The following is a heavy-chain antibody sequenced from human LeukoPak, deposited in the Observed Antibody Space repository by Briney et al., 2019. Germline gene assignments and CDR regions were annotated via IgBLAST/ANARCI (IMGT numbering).Heavy chain of an antibody. Sequence: SETLSLTCAVSDYSISSGYYWGWIRQPPGKGLEWIGSIYHSGSTYYNPSLKSRVTISVDTSKNQFSLKLSSVTAADTAVYYCARHYLYGAFDYWGQGTLVTVSS. CDR2: IYHSGST. CDR3: ARHYLYGAFDY. J-gene: IGHJ4*02. V-gene: IGHV4-38-2*01. CDR1: DYSISSGYY. D-gene: IGHD4-17*01.